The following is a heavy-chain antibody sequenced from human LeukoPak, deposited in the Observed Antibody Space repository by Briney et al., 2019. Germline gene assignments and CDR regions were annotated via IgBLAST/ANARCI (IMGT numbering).Heavy chain of an antibody. Sequence: SETLSFTCTVSGGSIFCSSYYWGWTRQPPGKGLEWIGSIDYRGSTHNYPSRKTRITISVYTSKNQFSLKLSSVTAADTAVYYCSSGLMYYYYIDVWGKGTTVTVSS. CDR2: IDYRGST. CDR1: GGSIFCSSYY. CDR3: SSGLMYYYYIDV. J-gene: IGHJ6*03. D-gene: IGHD2-8*01. V-gene: IGHV4-39*07.